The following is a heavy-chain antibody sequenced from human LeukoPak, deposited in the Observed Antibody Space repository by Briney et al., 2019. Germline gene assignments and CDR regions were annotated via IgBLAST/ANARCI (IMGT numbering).Heavy chain of an antibody. CDR1: GGTFSSYA. CDR2: IIPIFGTA. V-gene: IGHV1-69*05. Sequence: GASVKVSCKASGGTFSSYAISWVRQAPGQGLEWMGRIIPIFGTANYAQKFQGRVTITTDESTSTAYMELSSLRSEDTAVYYCARGSPYYDSSGYPPFDYWGQGTLVTVSS. J-gene: IGHJ4*02. D-gene: IGHD3-22*01. CDR3: ARGSPYYDSSGYPPFDY.